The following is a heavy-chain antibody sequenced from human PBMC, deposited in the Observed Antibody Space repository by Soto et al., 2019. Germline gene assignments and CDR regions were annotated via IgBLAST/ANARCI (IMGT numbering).Heavy chain of an antibody. J-gene: IGHJ4*02. CDR1: GFTVWVYG. D-gene: IGHD6-19*01. CDR2: IWYDGSNK. V-gene: IGHV3-33*01. Sequence: GCLGIACATSGFTVWVYGVDVVLQAPGKGLEWVAVIWYDGSNKDYADSVKGRFTISRDNSKDMVYLQMNSLRVEDTAVYYCARAGSGWAFDYWGQGTQVTVSS. CDR3: ARAGSGWAFDY.